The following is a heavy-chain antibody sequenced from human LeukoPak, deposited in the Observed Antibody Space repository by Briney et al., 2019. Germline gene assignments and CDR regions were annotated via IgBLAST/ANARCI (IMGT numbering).Heavy chain of an antibody. D-gene: IGHD3-22*01. V-gene: IGHV3-23*01. CDR2: ISGSGGST. CDR1: EFTFSNYA. J-gene: IGHJ5*02. Sequence: PGGSLRLSCAASEFTFSNYAMNWVRQAPGKGLEWVSGISGSGGSTYYADSVKGRFTISRDNSKNTLYLQMNSLRAEDTAVYYCAKVHTYYYDSSGPRWFDPWGQGTLVTVSS. CDR3: AKVHTYYYDSSGPRWFDP.